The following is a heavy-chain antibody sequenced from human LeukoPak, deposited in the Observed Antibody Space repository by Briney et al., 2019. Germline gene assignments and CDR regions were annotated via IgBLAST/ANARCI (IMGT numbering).Heavy chain of an antibody. CDR2: IFYSGST. V-gene: IGHV4-39*07. CDR3: ARRRIILGAFDT. CDR1: GGSISTSNYY. D-gene: IGHD2/OR15-2a*01. J-gene: IGHJ3*02. Sequence: PSETLSLTCTVSGGSISTSNYYWGWVRQPPGKGLEWIGNIFYSGSTYYSPSLKSRVTISVDTSKNQFSLKLSSVTAADTAVYYCARRRIILGAFDTWGQGTMVTVSS.